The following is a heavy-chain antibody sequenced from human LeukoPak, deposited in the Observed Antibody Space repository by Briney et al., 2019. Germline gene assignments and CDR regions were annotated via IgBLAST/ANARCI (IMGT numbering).Heavy chain of an antibody. CDR1: GFTFSSYA. CDR3: AKLVPSDDFWSGYLAWFDP. D-gene: IGHD3-3*01. CDR2: ISGSGGST. V-gene: IGHV3-23*01. J-gene: IGHJ5*02. Sequence: PGGSLRLSCAASGFTFSSYAMSWVRQAPGKGLEWVSAISGSGGSTYYADSVKGRFTISRDNSKNTLYPQMNSLRAEDTAVYYCAKLVPSDDFWSGYLAWFDPWGQGTLVTVSS.